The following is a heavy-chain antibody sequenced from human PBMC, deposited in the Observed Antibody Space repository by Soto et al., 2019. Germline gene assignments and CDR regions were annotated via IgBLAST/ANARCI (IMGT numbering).Heavy chain of an antibody. J-gene: IGHJ5*02. CDR1: GAALNSGNYY. CDR3: ARLRIATNNYKWFDP. Sequence: SETLSLTCSVSGAALNSGNYYWSWIRQVPGKGLERIGHIYVTGAVDYNPSLRDRITISQDTSERQFSLNLRLVTAADTAVYYCARLRIATNNYKWFDPWGQGTLVTVSS. D-gene: IGHD2-21*01. V-gene: IGHV4-31*03. CDR2: IYVTGAV.